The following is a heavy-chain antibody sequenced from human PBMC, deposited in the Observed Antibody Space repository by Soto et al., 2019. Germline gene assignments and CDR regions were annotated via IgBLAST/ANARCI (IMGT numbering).Heavy chain of an antibody. CDR3: ARGRWTQSTADYYLDF. CDR2: INAGNGKT. J-gene: IGHJ4*02. D-gene: IGHD1-1*01. Sequence: QVQLVQSGTEVKKPGASVDVSCKASGDTFTDYAMHWVRQAPGQRIEWMGWINAGNGKTKYSQNFQGRVTITRDTSASTAYMQLRSLRSDDTAVYYCARGRWTQSTADYYLDFWGQGTLVTVSS. V-gene: IGHV1-3*01. CDR1: GDTFTDYA.